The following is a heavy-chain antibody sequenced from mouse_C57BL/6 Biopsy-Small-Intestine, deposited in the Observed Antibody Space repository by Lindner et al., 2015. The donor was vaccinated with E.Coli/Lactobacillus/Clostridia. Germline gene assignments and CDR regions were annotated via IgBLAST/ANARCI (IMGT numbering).Heavy chain of an antibody. CDR2: ITYSGSS. CDR3: ARGGLPGGHAMDR. CDR1: GYSITSDY. J-gene: IGHJ4*01. Sequence: VQLQESGPGLAKPSQTLSLTCSVTGYSITSDYWNWIRKFPGNKLGYMGYITYSGSSSYNPSLKSRISIGRDTSKNQYYLQLNSVTTEDTATYYCARGGLPGGHAMDRWGQGTSVTVSS. V-gene: IGHV3-8*01. D-gene: IGHD2-4*01.